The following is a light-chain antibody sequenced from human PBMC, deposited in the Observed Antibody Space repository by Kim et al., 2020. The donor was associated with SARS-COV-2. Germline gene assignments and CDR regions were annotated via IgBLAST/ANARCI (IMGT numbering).Light chain of an antibody. CDR2: DVS. V-gene: IGLV2-11*01. Sequence: GQSVTISCTATSSDVGGYNYVSWYQQHPGKAPKLMIYDVSKRPSGVPDRFSGSKSGNTASLTISGLQAEDEADYYCCSYAGSYTYVFGTGTKVPS. CDR1: SSDVGGYNY. CDR3: CSYAGSYTYV. J-gene: IGLJ1*01.